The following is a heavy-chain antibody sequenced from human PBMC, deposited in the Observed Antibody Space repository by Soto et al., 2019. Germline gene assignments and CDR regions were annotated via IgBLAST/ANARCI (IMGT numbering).Heavy chain of an antibody. J-gene: IGHJ6*02. CDR1: GGSLRNYG. V-gene: IGHV1-69*12. Sequence: QVQLVQSGAEVKKPGSSVKVSCKASGGSLRNYGISWVRQAPGQGLEWMGAIIPVFGTPNYAQKFQDRVTITADESTTTVYMEVRSLTSEDTAVYYCARGDATKIAVTTYYAMDVWGQGTTVTVSS. CDR3: ARGDATKIAVTTYYAMDV. CDR2: IIPVFGTP. D-gene: IGHD4-17*01.